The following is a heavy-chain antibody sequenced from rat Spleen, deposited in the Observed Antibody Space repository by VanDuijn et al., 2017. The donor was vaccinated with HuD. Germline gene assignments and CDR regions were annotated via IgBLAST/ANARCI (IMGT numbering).Heavy chain of an antibody. D-gene: IGHD1-2*01. Sequence: EVQLVESGGGLVQPGRSLKLSCAASGFTFSDFYMAWVRQAPKKGLEWVASISYEGNNTYYGDSVKGRFTISRDNAKNTQYLQMDSLRSEDTATYYCARLYSTYINGDVMDAWGQGASVTVSS. V-gene: IGHV5-22*01. CDR3: ARLYSTYINGDVMDA. CDR2: ISYEGNNT. J-gene: IGHJ4*01. CDR1: GFTFSDFY.